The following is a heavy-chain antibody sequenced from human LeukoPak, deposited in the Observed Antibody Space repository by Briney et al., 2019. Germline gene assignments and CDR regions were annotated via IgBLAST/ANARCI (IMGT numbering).Heavy chain of an antibody. CDR1: GYSFTSYW. Sequence: GESLKISCKGSGYSFTSYWIAWVRQMPGKGLELMGIIYPGDSDTTYSPSFQGQVTISADKSISTAYLQWSSLKASDTAMYYCARRRGTYYDFWSGQPFDYWGQGTLVTVSS. J-gene: IGHJ4*01. V-gene: IGHV5-51*01. CDR2: IYPGDSDT. D-gene: IGHD3-3*01. CDR3: ARRRGTYYDFWSGQPFDY.